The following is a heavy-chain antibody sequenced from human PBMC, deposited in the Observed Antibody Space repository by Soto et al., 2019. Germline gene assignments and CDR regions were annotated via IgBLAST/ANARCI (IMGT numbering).Heavy chain of an antibody. J-gene: IGHJ4*02. D-gene: IGHD3-16*01. Sequence: QIPLVQSGAEVKKPGASVKVSCKASGYSFPSYGVTWVRQAPGQGLEWMGWVNPYNGNTNYAQKVQGRVTMTTDTSTSTAYMELRSLRSDDTAVYYGARGGGGDYLDYWGQGTLVTVSS. CDR1: GYSFPSYG. CDR3: ARGGGGDYLDY. CDR2: VNPYNGNT. V-gene: IGHV1-18*01.